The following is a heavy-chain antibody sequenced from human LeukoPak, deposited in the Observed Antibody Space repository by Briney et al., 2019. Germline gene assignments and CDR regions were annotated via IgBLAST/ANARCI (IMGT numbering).Heavy chain of an antibody. CDR1: GGSISSGDYY. Sequence: SQTLSLTCTVSGGSISSGDYYWSWIRQPPGKGLEWIGYIYYSGSTYYNPSLKSRVTISVDTSKNQFSLKLSSVTAADTAVYYCARVEAYYYDSSSRAFDIWGQGTMVTVSS. J-gene: IGHJ3*02. CDR3: ARVEAYYYDSSSRAFDI. V-gene: IGHV4-30-4*01. CDR2: IYYSGST. D-gene: IGHD3-22*01.